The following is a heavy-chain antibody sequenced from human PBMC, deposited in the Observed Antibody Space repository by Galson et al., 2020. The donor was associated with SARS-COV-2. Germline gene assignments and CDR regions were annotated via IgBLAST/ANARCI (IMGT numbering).Heavy chain of an antibody. CDR2: INHRGSI. V-gene: IGHV4-34*01. CDR1: GGSFSGSY. J-gene: IGHJ6*02. CDR3: ARARSGSTWYQTYYGVDV. Sequence: SETLSLTCAVYGGSFSGSYWTWIRQPPGKGLEWIGEINHRGSINHNPSLTSRVVISVDTSKNQFSLNLTSVTAADTAVYYCARARSGSTWYQTYYGVDVWGQGTTVTVS. D-gene: IGHD6-13*01.